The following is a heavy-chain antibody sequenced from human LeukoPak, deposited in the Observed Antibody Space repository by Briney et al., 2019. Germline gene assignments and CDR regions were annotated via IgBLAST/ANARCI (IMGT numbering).Heavy chain of an antibody. CDR2: INQGGSET. V-gene: IGHV3-7*01. CDR3: GQDY. CDR1: GFTFTKHW. Sequence: PGGSLRLSCATSGFTFTKHWMSWVRQAPGKGLEWVANINQGGSETSYVDSVKGRFTISRDNAKNSVYLQMNSLRVDDTAVYYCGQDYWGQGTLVAVSP. J-gene: IGHJ4*02.